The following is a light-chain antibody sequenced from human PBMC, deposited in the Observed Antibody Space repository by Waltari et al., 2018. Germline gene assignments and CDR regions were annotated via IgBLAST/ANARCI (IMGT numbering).Light chain of an antibody. Sequence: QSALTQPPSASGSPGQSVTISCTGTSSDVGAYDRVSWYHQHPGKAPKPLIYEVRKRPSGVPGRFSGSRSGNTASLTVSGLQAEDEADYYCTSDAEGNNFYVFGTGTKVTVL. CDR1: SSDVGAYDR. CDR3: TSDAEGNNFYV. CDR2: EVR. J-gene: IGLJ1*01. V-gene: IGLV2-8*01.